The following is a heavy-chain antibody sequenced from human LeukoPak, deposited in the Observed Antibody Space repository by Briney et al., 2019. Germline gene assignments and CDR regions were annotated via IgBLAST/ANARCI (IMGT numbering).Heavy chain of an antibody. CDR3: ARDFRATTVATFDY. D-gene: IGHD4-17*01. CDR2: ISGSRGST. J-gene: IGHJ4*02. Sequence: PGGSLRLSCAASGFTFSNYAMSWVRETPGKGLGWVSTISGSRGSTYYADSVKGRFTISRDNSKNTLYLQMNSLRADDTAVYYCARDFRATTVATFDYWGQGTLVTVSS. V-gene: IGHV3-23*01. CDR1: GFTFSNYA.